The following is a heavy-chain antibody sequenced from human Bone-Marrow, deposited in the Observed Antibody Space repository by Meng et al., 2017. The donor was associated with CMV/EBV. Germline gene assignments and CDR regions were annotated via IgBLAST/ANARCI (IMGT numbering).Heavy chain of an antibody. D-gene: IGHD3-16*01. CDR2: IYYSGST. CDR1: GGSISSYY. CDR3: ARGLGI. V-gene: IGHV4-59*12. J-gene: IGHJ4*02. Sequence: GSLRLSCTVSGGSISSYYWSWIRQPPGKGLEWIGYIYYSGSTNYNPSLKSRVTISVDTSKNQFSLKLSSVTAADTAVYYCARGLGIWGQGTLVTVSS.